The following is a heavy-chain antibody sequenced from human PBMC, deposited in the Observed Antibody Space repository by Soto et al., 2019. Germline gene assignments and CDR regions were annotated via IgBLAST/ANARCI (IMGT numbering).Heavy chain of an antibody. CDR3: ARDLFTVTTAHGYYYGMDV. CDR1: GGSISSYY. Sequence: PSETLSLTCTVSGGSISSYYWSWIRQPPGKGLEWIGYIYYSGSTNYNPSLKSRVTISVDTSKNQFSLKLSSVTAADTAVYYCARDLFTVTTAHGYYYGMDVWGQGTTVTVSS. D-gene: IGHD4-4*01. V-gene: IGHV4-59*01. J-gene: IGHJ6*02. CDR2: IYYSGST.